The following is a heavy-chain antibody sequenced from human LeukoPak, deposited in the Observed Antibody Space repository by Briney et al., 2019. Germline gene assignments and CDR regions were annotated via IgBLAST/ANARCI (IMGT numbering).Heavy chain of an antibody. D-gene: IGHD3-10*01. V-gene: IGHV1-2*02. CDR3: ARAKLLWFGELRRPFDP. CDR2: INPNSGGT. Sequence: ASVKVSCKASGYTFTGYYMHWVRQAPGQGLEWMGWINPNSGGTNYAQKFQGRVTMTRDTSISTAYMELSRLRSDDTAVYYCARAKLLWFGELRRPFDPWGQGTLVTVSS. CDR1: GYTFTGYY. J-gene: IGHJ5*02.